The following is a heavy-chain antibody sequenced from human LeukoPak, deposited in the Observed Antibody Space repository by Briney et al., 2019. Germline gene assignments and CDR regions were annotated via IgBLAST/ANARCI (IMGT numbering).Heavy chain of an antibody. J-gene: IGHJ6*02. CDR1: GFTFSSYG. Sequence: GALRLSCAASGFTFSSYGMHWVRQAPGKGLEWVAVISYDGSNKYYADSVKGRFTISRDNSKNTLYLQMNSLRAEDTAVYYCAKGPYQLLYYYYYYGMDVWGQGTTVTVSS. CDR3: AKGPYQLLYYYYYYGMDV. V-gene: IGHV3-30*18. D-gene: IGHD2-2*01. CDR2: ISYDGSNK.